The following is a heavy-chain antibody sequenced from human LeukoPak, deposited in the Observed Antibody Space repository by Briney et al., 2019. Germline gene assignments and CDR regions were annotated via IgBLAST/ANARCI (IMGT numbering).Heavy chain of an antibody. Sequence: GASVKVSCKASGYTFTSYYMHWVRQAPGQGLEWMGIINPSGGSTSYAQKFQGRVTMTRDTSTSTVYMELSSLRSEDTAVYYCARDQESLYYDFWSGYYTGGLGWFDPWGQGTLVTVSS. V-gene: IGHV1-46*01. CDR2: INPSGGST. CDR1: GYTFTSYY. CDR3: ARDQESLYYDFWSGYYTGGLGWFDP. D-gene: IGHD3-3*01. J-gene: IGHJ5*02.